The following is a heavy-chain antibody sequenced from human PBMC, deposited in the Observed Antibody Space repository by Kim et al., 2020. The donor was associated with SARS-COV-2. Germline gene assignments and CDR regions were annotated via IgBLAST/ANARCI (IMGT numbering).Heavy chain of an antibody. D-gene: IGHD5-18*01. CDR3: ARQITDTAKPYYFDY. J-gene: IGHJ4*02. Sequence: PSLKSRVTISVDTSKDQFSRKLSSVTAADTAVYYCARQITDTAKPYYFDYWGQGTLVTVSS. V-gene: IGHV4-39*01.